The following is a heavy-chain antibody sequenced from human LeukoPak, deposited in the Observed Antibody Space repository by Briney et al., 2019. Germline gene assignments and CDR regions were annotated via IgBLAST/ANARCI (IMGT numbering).Heavy chain of an antibody. CDR2: ITSSGSTI. V-gene: IGHV3-48*01. D-gene: IGHD2-15*01. CDR3: ARAGYCSGGSCIRSFDP. J-gene: IGHJ5*02. CDR1: GFTFSSYS. Sequence: GGSLRLSCAASGFTFSSYSMNWVRQAPGKGLEWVSYITSSGSTIYYADSVKCRFTISRDNAKNSLSLQMNSLRAEDTAVYYCARAGYCSGGSCIRSFDPWGQGTLVTVSS.